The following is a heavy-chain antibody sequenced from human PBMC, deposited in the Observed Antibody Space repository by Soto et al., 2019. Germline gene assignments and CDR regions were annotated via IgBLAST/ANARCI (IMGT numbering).Heavy chain of an antibody. CDR2: IYYSGST. CDR1: GGSISSGGYY. CDR3: ATVGAAAGTYYFDY. J-gene: IGHJ4*02. V-gene: IGHV4-31*03. Sequence: SETLSLTCTVSGGSISSGGYYWSWIRQHPGKGLEWIGYIYYSGSTYYNPSLKSRVTMSVDTSKNQFSLKLSSVTAADTAVYYWATVGAAAGTYYFDYWGQGTMVTVSS. D-gene: IGHD6-13*01.